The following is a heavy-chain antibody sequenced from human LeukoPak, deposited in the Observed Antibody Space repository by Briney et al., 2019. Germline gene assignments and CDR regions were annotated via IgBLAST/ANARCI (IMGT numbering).Heavy chain of an antibody. CDR1: GYTFIDYY. CDR3: ARDRITDCSTTSCTIANWFDP. Sequence: GASVKDSCKASGYTFIDYYMHWVRQAPGQGLEWMGWINPNSGGTDYAQKFQGRVTMTRDTSIDTAYMELSRLTSDDTAVYYCARDRITDCSTTSCTIANWFDPWGQGTLVTVSS. CDR2: INPNSGGT. J-gene: IGHJ5*02. D-gene: IGHD2-2*01. V-gene: IGHV1-2*02.